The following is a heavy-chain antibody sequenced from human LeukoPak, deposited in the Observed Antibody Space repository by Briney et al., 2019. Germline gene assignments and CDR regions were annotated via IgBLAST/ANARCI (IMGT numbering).Heavy chain of an antibody. J-gene: IGHJ5*02. Sequence: TSETLSLTCTVSGGSISSSSYYWGWIRQPPGKGLEWIGSIYYSGSTYYNPSLKSRVTISVDTSKNQFSLKLSSVTAADTAVYYCARGSLLLWFGDFDPWGQGTLVTVSS. CDR1: GGSISSSSYY. CDR2: IYYSGST. CDR3: ARGSLLLWFGDFDP. V-gene: IGHV4-39*07. D-gene: IGHD3-10*01.